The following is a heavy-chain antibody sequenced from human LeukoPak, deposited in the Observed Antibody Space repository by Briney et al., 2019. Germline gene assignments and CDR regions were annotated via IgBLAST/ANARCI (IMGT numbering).Heavy chain of an antibody. V-gene: IGHV4-34*01. Sequence: SSETLSLTCAVYGGSFSGYYWSWIRQPPGKGLEWIGEINHSGSTNYNPSLKSRVTISVDTSKNQFSLKLSSVTAADTAVYYCARVWLENLLNWFDPWGQGTLVTVSS. J-gene: IGHJ5*02. CDR3: ARVWLENLLNWFDP. CDR2: INHSGST. D-gene: IGHD6-19*01. CDR1: GGSFSGYY.